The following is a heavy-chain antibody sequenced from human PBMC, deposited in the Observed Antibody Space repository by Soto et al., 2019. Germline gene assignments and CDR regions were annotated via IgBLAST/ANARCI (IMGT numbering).Heavy chain of an antibody. J-gene: IGHJ1*01. CDR3: AKDQGFGNLGAEYFHH. D-gene: IGHD3-10*01. CDR1: GFTCTTFA. V-gene: IGHV3-23*01. Sequence: PWGPLRLSCPASGFTCTTFAMNWVRQAPGKGLEWVSLISGSGLSAYYADSVKGRFTISRDNSKNTLYLQMNDLRAEDTAVYYCAKDQGFGNLGAEYFHHWGQGSLVSVSS. CDR2: ISGSGLSA.